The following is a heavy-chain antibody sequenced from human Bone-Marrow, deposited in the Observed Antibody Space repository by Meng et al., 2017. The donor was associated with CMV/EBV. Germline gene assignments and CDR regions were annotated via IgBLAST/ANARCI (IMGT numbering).Heavy chain of an antibody. J-gene: IGHJ6*02. CDR3: ARVGRGILTGYYLVNYGMDV. CDR2: IKQDGSEK. CDR1: GFTFSSYW. V-gene: IGHV3-7*01. D-gene: IGHD3-9*01. Sequence: ETLSLTCAASGFTFSSYWMSWVRQAPGKGLEWVANIKQDGSEKYYVDSVKGRFTISRDNAKNSLYLQMNSLRAEDTAVYYCARVGRGILTGYYLVNYGMDVWGQGTTVTVSS.